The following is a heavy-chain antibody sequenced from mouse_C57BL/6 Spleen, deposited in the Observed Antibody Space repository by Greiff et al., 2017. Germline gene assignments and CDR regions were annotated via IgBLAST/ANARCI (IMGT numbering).Heavy chain of an antibody. CDR2: IRNKANGYTT. V-gene: IGHV7-3*01. D-gene: IGHD2-12*01. Sequence: DVHLVESGGGLVQPGGSLSLSCAASGFTFTDYYMSWVRQPPGKALEWLGFIRNKANGYTTEYSASVKVRFTISRDNSQSILYLQLNALRAEDSATSYCRCYDGRGYYFDYWGQGTTLTVSS. CDR1: GFTFTDYY. J-gene: IGHJ2*01. CDR3: RCYDGRGYYFDY.